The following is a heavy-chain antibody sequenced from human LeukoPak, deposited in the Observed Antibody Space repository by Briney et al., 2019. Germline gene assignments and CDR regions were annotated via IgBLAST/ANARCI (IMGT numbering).Heavy chain of an antibody. CDR2: INWNGGST. D-gene: IGHD1-26*01. CDR3: ARDGQFGVYSGSYYYFDY. CDR1: GFTFDDYG. Sequence: GGALRLSCAASGFTFDDYGMSWVRQAPGKRLEWVSGINWNGGSTGYADSVKGRFTISRDNAKNSLYLQMNSLRAEDTALYYCARDGQFGVYSGSYYYFDYWGQGTLVTVSS. V-gene: IGHV3-20*04. J-gene: IGHJ4*02.